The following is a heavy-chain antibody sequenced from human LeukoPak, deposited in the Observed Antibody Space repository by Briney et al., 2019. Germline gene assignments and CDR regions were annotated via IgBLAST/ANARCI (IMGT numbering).Heavy chain of an antibody. CDR1: GGSFSGYY. CDR2: INHSGST. CDR3: ARGLRGHWQWPLEH. D-gene: IGHD6-19*01. V-gene: IGHV4-34*01. Sequence: SETLSLPCAVYGGSFSGYYWSWIRQPPGKGLEWIGEINHSGSTNYNPSLKRRVTKSVDKSKNHFSPKHTSVTGADMAVRYWARGLRGHWQWPLEHWGQGTLVTGSP. J-gene: IGHJ4*02.